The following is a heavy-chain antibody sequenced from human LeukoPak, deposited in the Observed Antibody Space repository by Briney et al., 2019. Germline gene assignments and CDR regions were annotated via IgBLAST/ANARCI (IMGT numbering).Heavy chain of an antibody. D-gene: IGHD3-16*01. CDR3: ARVLGLGPGGWFGP. Sequence: SETLSLTCTVSGGSISSGDYYWSWIRQPPGKGLEWIGYIYYSGSTYYNPSLKSRVTISVDTSKNQFSLKLSSVTAADTAVYYCARVLGLGPGGWFGPWGQGTLVTVSS. V-gene: IGHV4-30-4*01. J-gene: IGHJ5*02. CDR1: GGSISSGDYY. CDR2: IYYSGST.